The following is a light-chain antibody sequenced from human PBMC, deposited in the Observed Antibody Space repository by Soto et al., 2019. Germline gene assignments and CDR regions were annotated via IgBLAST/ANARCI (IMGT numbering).Light chain of an antibody. Sequence: VLTQPPPVSGAPGQRVTISCTGSSSNIGAGYDVHWYQQLPGTAPKLLIYGNSNRPSGVPDRFSGSKSGTSASLAITGLQAEDEADYYCQSYDSSLSGLYVFGTGPKV. J-gene: IGLJ1*01. CDR3: QSYDSSLSGLYV. CDR1: SSNIGAGYD. CDR2: GNS. V-gene: IGLV1-40*01.